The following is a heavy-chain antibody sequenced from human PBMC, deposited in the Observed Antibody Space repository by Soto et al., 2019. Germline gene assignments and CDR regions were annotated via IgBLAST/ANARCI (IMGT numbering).Heavy chain of an antibody. D-gene: IGHD3-10*01. J-gene: IGHJ4*02. V-gene: IGHV3-23*01. CDR1: GFTFSDFA. Sequence: EVQVLESGGGLVQPGGSLRLSCAATGFTFSDFAMSWVRQAPGKGLEWVSRIYGGGNGPHYADSVKGRVTISRDNSKNTLYLQMNSLRAEDKAVYYCAKMEGMFPCAYSFDYWGQGTLVNVPS. CDR3: AKMEGMFPCAYSFDY. CDR2: IYGGGNGP.